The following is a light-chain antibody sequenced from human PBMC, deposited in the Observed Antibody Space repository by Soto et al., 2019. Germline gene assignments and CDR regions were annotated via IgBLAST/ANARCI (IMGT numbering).Light chain of an antibody. Sequence: DIQMTQSPSTLSASVGDRVTITCRASQNINSWLAWYQQKPGKAPKLLIYKASSLESGVPSRFSGSGSGTEFTLTISSLQPDDFAVYYCQQYEIYPITFGQGTRLEIK. CDR1: QNINSW. CDR3: QQYEIYPIT. V-gene: IGKV1-5*03. CDR2: KAS. J-gene: IGKJ5*01.